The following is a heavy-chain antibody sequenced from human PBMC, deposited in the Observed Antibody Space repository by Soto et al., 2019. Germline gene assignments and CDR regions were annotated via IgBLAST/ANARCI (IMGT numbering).Heavy chain of an antibody. D-gene: IGHD3-22*01. J-gene: IGHJ4*02. CDR3: ARASEPYYYDSSGYYGTDYFGY. Sequence: QVQLVQSGAEVKKPGSSVKVSCKASGGTFSSYAISWVRQAPGQGLEWMGGIIPIFGTANYAQKFQGRVTITADESTSTAYMELSRLRSEDTAVYYCARASEPYYYDSSGYYGTDYFGYWGQGTLVTVSS. CDR1: GGTFSSYA. V-gene: IGHV1-69*01. CDR2: IIPIFGTA.